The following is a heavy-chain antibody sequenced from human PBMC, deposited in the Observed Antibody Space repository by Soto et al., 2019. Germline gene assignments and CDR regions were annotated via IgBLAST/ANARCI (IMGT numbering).Heavy chain of an antibody. D-gene: IGHD6-19*01. V-gene: IGHV2-5*02. J-gene: IGHJ4*02. CDR2: IYWDDDK. CDR3: AHRHRVAGTFGFDY. Sequence: QITLKESGPPLVKPTQTLTLTCTFSGFSLSTSGVGVGWIRQPPGKALEWLALIYWDDDKRYSPSLKSRLTITKDTSKNQVVLTMTNMDPVDTATYYCAHRHRVAGTFGFDYWGQGTLVTVSS. CDR1: GFSLSTSGVG.